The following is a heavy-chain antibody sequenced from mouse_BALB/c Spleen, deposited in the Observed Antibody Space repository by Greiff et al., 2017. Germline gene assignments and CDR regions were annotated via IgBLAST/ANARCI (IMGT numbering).Heavy chain of an antibody. V-gene: IGHV2-6-7*01. Sequence: VKLQESGPGLVAPSQSLSITCTVSGFSLTGYGVNWVRQPPGKGLEWLGMIWGDGSTDYNSALKSRLSISKDNSKSQVFLKMNSLQTDDTARYYCAREGEITTPAMDYWGQGTSVTVSS. D-gene: IGHD2-4*01. CDR2: IWGDGST. J-gene: IGHJ4*01. CDR3: AREGEITTPAMDY. CDR1: GFSLTGYG.